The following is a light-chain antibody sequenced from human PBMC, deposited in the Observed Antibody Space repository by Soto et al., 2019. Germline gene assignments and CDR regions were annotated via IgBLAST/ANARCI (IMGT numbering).Light chain of an antibody. CDR1: QSVSSY. J-gene: IGKJ2*01. CDR2: DAS. Sequence: EIVLTQSPATLSLSPGERATLSCRASQSVSSYLAWYQQKPDQAPRLLIYDASNRATGIPARLSGSGSGTDFTLTISSLEPEDFAVYYCQQRSNWPQNTFGQGTKLEIK. CDR3: QQRSNWPQNT. V-gene: IGKV3-11*01.